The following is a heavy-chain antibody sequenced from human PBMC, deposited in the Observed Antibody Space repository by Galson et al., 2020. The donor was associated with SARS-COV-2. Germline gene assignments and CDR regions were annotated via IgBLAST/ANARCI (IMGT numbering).Heavy chain of an antibody. CDR3: ARLDAYGPGY. V-gene: IGHV3-48*03. CDR2: ISSSGRTI. J-gene: IGHJ4*02. CDR1: GFTFSNYE. D-gene: IGHD2-21*01. Sequence: CAASGFTFSNYEMNWVRQAPGKGLEWVSYISSSGRTIHYADSVKGRFTISRDNAKSSQSLQMNSLRAEDTAVYYCARLDAYGPGYWGQGTLVTVSS.